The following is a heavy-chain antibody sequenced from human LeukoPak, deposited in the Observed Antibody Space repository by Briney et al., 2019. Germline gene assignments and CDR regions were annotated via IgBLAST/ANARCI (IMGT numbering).Heavy chain of an antibody. Sequence: GSLRLSCAASGFTFSSYSMNWVRQPPGKGLEWIGSGSSSESTYYNPSLKGRVTISVDTSRNQFSLKMSSVSAADTAIYYCASQIYFETRDYFHLEWFDPWGQGILVTVSS. V-gene: IGHV4-59*05. CDR1: GFTFSSYSMN. CDR3: ASQIYFETRDYFHLEWFDP. D-gene: IGHD3-22*01. J-gene: IGHJ5*02. CDR2: GSSSEST.